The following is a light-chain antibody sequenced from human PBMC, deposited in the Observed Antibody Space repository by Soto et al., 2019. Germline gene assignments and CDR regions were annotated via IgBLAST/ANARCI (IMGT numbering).Light chain of an antibody. J-gene: IGKJ3*01. V-gene: IGKV3-15*01. CDR1: QSVNSN. CDR2: DAS. Sequence: EIVMTQSPATLSVSPGERATLSCRASQSVNSNLAWYRKKPGQAPRLLISDASTRAPGVPARASASGPGPAPTRPIISLHSEDSRIYYCHRLNRYPFTFGPGTKGDIK. CDR3: HRLNRYPFT.